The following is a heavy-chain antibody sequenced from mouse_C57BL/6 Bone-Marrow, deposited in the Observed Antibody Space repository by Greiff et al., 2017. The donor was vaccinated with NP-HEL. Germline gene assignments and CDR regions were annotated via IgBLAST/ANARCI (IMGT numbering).Heavy chain of an antibody. D-gene: IGHD1-1*01. Sequence: QVQLKESGAELVRPGASVTLSCKASGYTFTDYEMHWVKQTPVHGLEWIGAIDPETGGTAYNQKFKGKAILTADKSSSTSYMELRSLTSEDSAVYYGTRGYYYGTEGFAYWGQGTLVTVSA. CDR3: TRGYYYGTEGFAY. CDR1: GYTFTDYE. V-gene: IGHV1-15*01. CDR2: IDPETGGT. J-gene: IGHJ3*01.